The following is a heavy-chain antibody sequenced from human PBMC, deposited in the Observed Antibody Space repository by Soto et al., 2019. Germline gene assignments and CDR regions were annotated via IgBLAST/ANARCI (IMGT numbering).Heavy chain of an antibody. CDR2: IGTAGDT. Sequence: EVQLVESGGGLVQPGGSLRLSCAASGFTFSSYDMHWVRQATGKGLEWVSAIGTAGDTYYPGSVKGRFTISRENAKNSLYLQMNSLRAGDTVVYYCARGGGRVATPWFDPWGQGTLVTVSS. V-gene: IGHV3-13*04. J-gene: IGHJ5*02. CDR3: ARGGGRVATPWFDP. D-gene: IGHD5-12*01. CDR1: GFTFSSYD.